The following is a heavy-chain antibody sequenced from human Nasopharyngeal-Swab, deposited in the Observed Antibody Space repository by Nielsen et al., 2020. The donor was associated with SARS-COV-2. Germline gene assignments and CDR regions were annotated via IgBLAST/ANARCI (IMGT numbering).Heavy chain of an antibody. CDR2: IWYDGSNK. J-gene: IGHJ3*01. Sequence: WIRQPPGKGLEWVAVIWYDGSNKYYADSVKGRFTISRDNSKNTLHLQMNSLRAEDTAVYYCARDPSYDSSGFRVWGQGTMVTVSS. D-gene: IGHD3-22*01. CDR3: ARDPSYDSSGFRV. V-gene: IGHV3-33*01.